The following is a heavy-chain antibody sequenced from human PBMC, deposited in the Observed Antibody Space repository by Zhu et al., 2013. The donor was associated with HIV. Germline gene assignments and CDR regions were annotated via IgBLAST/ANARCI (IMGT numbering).Heavy chain of an antibody. CDR2: ITGIGYSA. Sequence: VQLLESGGGLVQPEGSLRLSCTASGFTFSSYSISWVRQAPGKGLEWVSVITGIGYSAYYADSVKGRFTISRDNSKNMLYLQMNSLRAEDTAVYYCAKDRAAGYAADSFDIWGRGTLVTVAS. CDR3: AKDRAAGYAADSFDI. CDR1: GFTFSSYS. V-gene: IGHV3-23*01. D-gene: IGHD5-18*01. J-gene: IGHJ3*02.